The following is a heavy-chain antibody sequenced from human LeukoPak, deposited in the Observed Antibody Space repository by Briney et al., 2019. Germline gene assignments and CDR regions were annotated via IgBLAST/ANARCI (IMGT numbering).Heavy chain of an antibody. D-gene: IGHD3-22*01. CDR3: ARSSDSSGPPFDY. Sequence: SETLSLTCTVSGGSISSYYWSWIRQPPGKGLEWIGYIYYSGSTYYNPSLKSRVTISVDTSKNQFSLKLSSVTAADTAVYHCARSSDSSGPPFDYWGQGTLVTVSS. CDR2: IYYSGST. CDR1: GGSISSYY. V-gene: IGHV4-59*12. J-gene: IGHJ4*02.